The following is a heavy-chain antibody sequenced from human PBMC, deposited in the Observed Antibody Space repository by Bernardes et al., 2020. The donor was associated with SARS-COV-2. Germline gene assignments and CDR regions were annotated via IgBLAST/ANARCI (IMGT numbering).Heavy chain of an antibody. CDR3: AREGSWTGYYYGMDV. D-gene: IGHD3-9*01. CDR2: ISAYNGNT. CDR1: FTSYG. J-gene: IGHJ6*02. Sequence: FTSYGISWVRQAPGQGLEWMGWISAYNGNTNYAQKVQGRVTMTTDTSTSTAYMELRSLRSDDTAVYYCAREGSWTGYYYGMDVWGQGTTVTVSS. V-gene: IGHV1-18*01.